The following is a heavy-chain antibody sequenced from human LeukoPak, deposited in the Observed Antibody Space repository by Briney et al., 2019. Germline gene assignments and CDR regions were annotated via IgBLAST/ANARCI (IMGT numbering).Heavy chain of an antibody. Sequence: GGSLRLSCAASGFIVSDNYMSWVRQAPGKGLELVSTVYSGGLTYYAAPVKGRFTISRDNSNNTLYLQMSSLRAEDTAVYYCVRDRWPGLGDFWGQGTTVTVSS. J-gene: IGHJ6*02. CDR2: VYSGGLT. CDR1: GFIVSDNY. V-gene: IGHV3-66*01. CDR3: VRDRWPGLGDF. D-gene: IGHD6-19*01.